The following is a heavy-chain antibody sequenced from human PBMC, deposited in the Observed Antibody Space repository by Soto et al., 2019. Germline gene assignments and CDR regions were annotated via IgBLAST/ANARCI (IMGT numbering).Heavy chain of an antibody. CDR1: AGSFGGEY. V-gene: IGHV4-34*01. CDR2: INHSGTT. J-gene: IGHJ6*01. Sequence: PSETLSLTCAVYAGSFGGEYWSWIRQPRGKGLEWIGEINHSGTTNHNPSLKSRVTISVDTSKTQFSLKLSSVTAADTAVYYCARDGIVGAIYENSGRVDVWGQGPTVTVSS. D-gene: IGHD1-26*01. CDR3: ARDGIVGAIYENSGRVDV.